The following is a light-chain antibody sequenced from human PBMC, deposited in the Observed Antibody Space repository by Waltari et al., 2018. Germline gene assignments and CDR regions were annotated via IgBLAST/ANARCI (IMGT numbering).Light chain of an antibody. Sequence: DIQLTQSPLSVSALVETGTHITCRASQGISNWLAWYQQKPGKAPKLLIYAASVLEIGVPSRFSGSGSGTDFTLTISSLQPEDFATYYCQQANGFLTFGQGTRLDI. CDR2: AAS. CDR3: QQANGFLT. J-gene: IGKJ5*01. CDR1: QGISNW. V-gene: IGKV1-12*01.